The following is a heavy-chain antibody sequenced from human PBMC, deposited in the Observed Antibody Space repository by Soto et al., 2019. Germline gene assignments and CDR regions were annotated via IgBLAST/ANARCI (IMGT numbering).Heavy chain of an antibody. CDR3: AKGVSVISGSGNRRDLHSFPTRLSSDL. J-gene: IGHJ2*01. CDR2: ISGSGDST. V-gene: IGHV3-23*01. CDR1: GFTFSSYA. Sequence: PGGSLRLSCAASGFTFSSYAMSWVRQAPGKGLEWVSGISGSGDSTYYADSVKGRFTISRDNPKNTLYLQMNSLRAEDTAVYYCAKGVSVISGSGNRRDLHSFPTRLSSDL. D-gene: IGHD3-16*02.